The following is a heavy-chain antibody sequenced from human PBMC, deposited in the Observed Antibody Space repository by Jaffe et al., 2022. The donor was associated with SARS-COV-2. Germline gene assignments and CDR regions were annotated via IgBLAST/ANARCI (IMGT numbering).Heavy chain of an antibody. V-gene: IGHV1-18*01. CDR2: ISAYNGNT. D-gene: IGHD3-22*01. CDR3: ARSPLYPSGIVVVIHDYYGMDV. Sequence: QVQLVQSGAEVKKPGASVKVSCKASGYTFTSYGISWVRQAPGQGLEWMGWISAYNGNTNYAQKLQGRVTMTTDTSTSTAYMELRSLRSDDTAVYYCARSPLYPSGIVVVIHDYYGMDVWGQGTTVTVSS. CDR1: GYTFTSYG. J-gene: IGHJ6*02.